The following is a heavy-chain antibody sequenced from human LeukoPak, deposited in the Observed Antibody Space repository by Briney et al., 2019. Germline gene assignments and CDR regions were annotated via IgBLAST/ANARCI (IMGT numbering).Heavy chain of an antibody. V-gene: IGHV4-34*01. CDR1: GGSFSGYY. CDR2: INHSGST. J-gene: IGHJ6*03. D-gene: IGHD6-25*01. CDR3: ARGQRYYYYYYMDV. Sequence: SETLSLTCAVYGGSFSGYYWSWIRQPPGKGLEWIGEINHSGSTNYNPSLKSRVTISVDTSKNQFSLKLSSVTAADTAVYYCARGQRYYYYYYMDVWGKGTTVTVS.